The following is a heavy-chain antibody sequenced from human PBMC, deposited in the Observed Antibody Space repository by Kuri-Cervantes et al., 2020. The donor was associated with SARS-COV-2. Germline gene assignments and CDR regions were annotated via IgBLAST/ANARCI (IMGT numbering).Heavy chain of an antibody. CDR1: GFTLSSYG. CDR2: IRYDGSSK. V-gene: IGHV3-30*02. J-gene: IGHJ4*02. CDR3: AKDYYSSSSNYFDY. Sequence: GESLKISCAASGFTLSSYGMHWVRQAPGKGLEWVAFIRYDGSSKYYADSVKGRFTISRDNSKNTLYLQMNSLRAEDTAVYYCAKDYYSSSSNYFDYWGQGTLVTVSS. D-gene: IGHD6-6*01.